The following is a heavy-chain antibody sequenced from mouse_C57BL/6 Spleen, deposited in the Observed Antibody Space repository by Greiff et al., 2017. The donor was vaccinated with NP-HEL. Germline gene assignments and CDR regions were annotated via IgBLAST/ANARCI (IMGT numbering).Heavy chain of an antibody. D-gene: IGHD1-1*01. CDR1: GYTFTSYW. V-gene: IGHV1-52*01. CDR3: ALITTVVATGYFDV. J-gene: IGHJ1*03. CDR2: IDPSDSET. Sequence: QVQLQQPGAELVRPGSSVKLSCKASGYTFTSYWMHWVKQRPIQGLEWIGNIDPSDSETHYNQKFKDKATLTVDKSSSTAYMQLSSLTSEDSAVYYCALITTVVATGYFDVWGTVTTVTVSS.